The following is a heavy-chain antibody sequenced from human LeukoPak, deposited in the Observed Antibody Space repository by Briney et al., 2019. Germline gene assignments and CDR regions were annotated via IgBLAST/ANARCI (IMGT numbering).Heavy chain of an antibody. CDR2: INPDGSTK. Sequence: GGSLRLSCAASGFTFSYNWMSWVRQAAGKGLGWVANINPDGSTKLYVGSGRGRFTISRDNAKNSLYLDMNSLRVDDTAVYYCARGDSSTGWWFDPWGQGARVTVSS. CDR3: ARGDSSTGWWFDP. J-gene: IGHJ5*02. CDR1: GFTFSYNW. D-gene: IGHD6-13*01. V-gene: IGHV3-7*01.